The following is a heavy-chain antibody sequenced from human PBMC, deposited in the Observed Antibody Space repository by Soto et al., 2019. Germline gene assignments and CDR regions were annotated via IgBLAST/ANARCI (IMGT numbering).Heavy chain of an antibody. D-gene: IGHD2-2*01. J-gene: IGHJ5*02. V-gene: IGHV1-8*01. CDR1: GYTFTSYD. CDR3: ARVVPGAEAWFGP. Sequence: ASVKVSCKASGYTFTSYDINWVRQATGQGLEWMGWMNPNSGNTGYAQKFQGRVTMTRNTSTTTAYMALRSLRSDDTAVYYCARVVPGAEAWFGPWGQGTLVTVSS. CDR2: MNPNSGNT.